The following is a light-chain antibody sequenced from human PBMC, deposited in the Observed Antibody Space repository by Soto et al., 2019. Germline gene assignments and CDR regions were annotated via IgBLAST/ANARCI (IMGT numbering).Light chain of an antibody. V-gene: IGLV2-23*02. CDR1: RSDVGSYNL. CDR2: EVT. J-gene: IGLJ2*01. Sequence: QSVLTQPASVSGSPGQSITIPCTGTRSDVGSYNLVSWYQQHPGQAPKLIIYEVTKRPSGVSFRLSGSKSGNTASLTISGLHAEDEADYYCSSYAGSTAVVVFGGGTKLTVL. CDR3: SSYAGSTAVVV.